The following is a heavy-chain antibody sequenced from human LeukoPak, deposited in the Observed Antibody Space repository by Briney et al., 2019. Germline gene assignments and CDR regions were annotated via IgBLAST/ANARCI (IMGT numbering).Heavy chain of an antibody. D-gene: IGHD4-23*01. V-gene: IGHV5-51*01. Sequence: HGASLQISCKGSGSSFTSYWISWVRQVPGKGLEWMGIINPGDSDTRNSPAFHGQVTISADKSVSTAYLQWSSLKAADTAMYYCARVMYGGKEGTFDYWGQGTLVTVSS. CDR1: GSSFTSYW. CDR2: INPGDSDT. J-gene: IGHJ4*02. CDR3: ARVMYGGKEGTFDY.